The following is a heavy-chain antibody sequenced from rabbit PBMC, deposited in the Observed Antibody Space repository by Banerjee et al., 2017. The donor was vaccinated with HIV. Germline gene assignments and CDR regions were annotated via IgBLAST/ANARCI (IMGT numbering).Heavy chain of an antibody. V-gene: IGHV1S7*01. CDR3: VGSPFSFLYGFATGCSL. CDR1: GFDFSSYY. D-gene: IGHD6-1*01. CDR2: IYPNYGRT. J-gene: IGHJ4*01. Sequence: QSLEESGGGLVQPGGSLKLSCKASGFDFSSYYMNWVRQAPGKGLEWIAYIYPNYGRTDYASWVNGRFTISLDNVQNTVFLQMTSLTAADTATYFCVGSPFSFLYGFATGCSLWGPGTLVTVS.